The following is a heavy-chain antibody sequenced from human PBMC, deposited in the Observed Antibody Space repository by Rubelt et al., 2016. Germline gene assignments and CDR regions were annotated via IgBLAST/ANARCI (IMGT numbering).Heavy chain of an antibody. V-gene: IGHV3-23*01. CDR2: ISGSGGST. J-gene: IGHJ5*02. Sequence: EVQLLESGGGLVQPGGSLRLSCAASGFTLSSYAMSWVRQAPGKGLEWVSTISGSGGSTYYADSVKGRFTIPRDNAKNTLYLQMNSLRAEDTAGYYCARGNTMGRFDPWGQGTLVTVSS. D-gene: IGHD2/OR15-2a*01. CDR1: GFTLSSYA. CDR3: ARGNTMGRFDP.